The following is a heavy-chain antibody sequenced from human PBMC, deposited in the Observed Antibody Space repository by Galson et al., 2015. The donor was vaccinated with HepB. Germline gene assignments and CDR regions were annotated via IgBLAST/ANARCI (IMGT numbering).Heavy chain of an antibody. J-gene: IGHJ4*02. CDR1: GYTFTSYY. D-gene: IGHD4-11*01. CDR2: INPSGGST. Sequence: SVKVSCKASGYTFTSYYMHWVRQAPGQGLEWMGIINPSGGSTSYAQKFQGRVTMTRDTSTSTVYMELGSLRSEDTAVYYCARVVSSNYEDDYWGQGTLVTVSS. CDR3: ARVVSSNYEDDY. V-gene: IGHV1-46*01.